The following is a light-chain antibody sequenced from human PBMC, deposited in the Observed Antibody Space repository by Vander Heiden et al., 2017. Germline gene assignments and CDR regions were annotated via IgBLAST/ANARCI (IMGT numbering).Light chain of an antibody. Sequence: DILMTQSPLSLPVTPGEPASISCRSSQSLLHGNGYNYLHWYLQKPGQSPQLLIYLGSLRTSGVPDRFNGSGSGTDFTLKISRVEAEDVGVYYCMQTLQTPWTFGQGTKVEIK. J-gene: IGKJ1*01. CDR1: QSLLHGNGYNY. V-gene: IGKV2-28*01. CDR2: LGS. CDR3: MQTLQTPWT.